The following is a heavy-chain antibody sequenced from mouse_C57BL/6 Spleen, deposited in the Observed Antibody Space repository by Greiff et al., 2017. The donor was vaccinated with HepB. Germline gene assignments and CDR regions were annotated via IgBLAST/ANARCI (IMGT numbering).Heavy chain of an antibody. CDR2: IYPSDSET. CDR3: ARRDYYYGSSYVGYLDY. D-gene: IGHD1-1*01. CDR1: GYTFTSYW. V-gene: IGHV1-61*01. Sequence: QVQLQQPGAELVRPGSSVKLSCKASGYTFTSYWMDWVKQRPGQGLEWIGNIYPSDSETHYNQKFKDKATLTVDKSSSTAYMQLSSLTSEDSAVYYCARRDYYYGSSYVGYLDYWGQGTTLTVSS. J-gene: IGHJ2*01.